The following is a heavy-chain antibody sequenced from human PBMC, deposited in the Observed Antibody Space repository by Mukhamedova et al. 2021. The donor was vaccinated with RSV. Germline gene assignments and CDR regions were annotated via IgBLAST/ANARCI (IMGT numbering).Heavy chain of an antibody. CDR3: AQDLIVVVTGPIDY. V-gene: IGHV3-30*02. Sequence: TWDDGSNKYYADSVKGRFTISRDNSKNTLYLQMNSLRAEDTAVYYCAQDLIVVVTGPIDYWGQGTLVTVSS. CDR2: TWDDGSNK. D-gene: IGHD2-21*02. J-gene: IGHJ4*02.